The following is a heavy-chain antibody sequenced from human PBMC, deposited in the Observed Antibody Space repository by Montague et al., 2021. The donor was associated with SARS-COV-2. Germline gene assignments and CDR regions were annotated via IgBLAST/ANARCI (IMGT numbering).Heavy chain of an antibody. Sequence: SLRLSCAASGFTFSSYGMHWVRQAPGKGLGWVAVIWYDGSNKYYADSVKGRFTISRDNSKNTLYLQMNSLRAEDTAVYYCARDGSPHYYYYAMDVWGQGTTVTVSS. D-gene: IGHD3-10*01. J-gene: IGHJ6*02. CDR3: ARDGSPHYYYYAMDV. CDR1: GFTFSSYG. CDR2: IWYDGSNK. V-gene: IGHV3-33*01.